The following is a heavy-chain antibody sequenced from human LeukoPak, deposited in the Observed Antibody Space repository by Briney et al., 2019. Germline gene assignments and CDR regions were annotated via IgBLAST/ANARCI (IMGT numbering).Heavy chain of an antibody. CDR3: ARVDV. CDR1: GFTFSSYA. J-gene: IGHJ4*02. Sequence: GRSLRLSCAASGFTFSSYAMHWVRQAPGKGLEWVAVISYDGSNKYYADSVKGRFTISRDNSKNTLYPQMNSLRAEDTAVYYCARVDVWGQGTLVTVSS. CDR2: ISYDGSNK. D-gene: IGHD2-2*03. V-gene: IGHV3-30*04.